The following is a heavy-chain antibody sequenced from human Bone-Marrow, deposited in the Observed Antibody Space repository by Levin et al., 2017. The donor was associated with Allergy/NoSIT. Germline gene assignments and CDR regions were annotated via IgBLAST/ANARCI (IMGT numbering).Heavy chain of an antibody. V-gene: IGHV3-30*18. CDR2: ISYDGSNK. J-gene: IGHJ6*02. CDR1: GFTFSSYG. D-gene: IGHD1-26*01. Sequence: PGGSLRLSCAASGFTFSSYGMHWVRQAPGKGLEWVAVISYDGSNKYYADSVKGRFTISRDNSKNTLYLQMNSLRAEDTAVYYCAKDDSGSYTSPLYYYYYGMDVWGQGTTVTVSS. CDR3: AKDDSGSYTSPLYYYYYGMDV.